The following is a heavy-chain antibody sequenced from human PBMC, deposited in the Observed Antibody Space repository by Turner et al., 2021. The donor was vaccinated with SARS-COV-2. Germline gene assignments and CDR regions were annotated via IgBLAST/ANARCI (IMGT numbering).Heavy chain of an antibody. V-gene: IGHV3-33*01. J-gene: IGHJ4*02. CDR1: GFTFSSYG. D-gene: IGHD5-18*01. CDR2: IWYDGSNK. Sequence: QVQLVESGGGVVQPGRSLRLSCAGFGFTFSSYGMHWVRQGAGKGLEWVAVIWYDGSNKYYADSVKGRFTISRDNSKNTLYLQMNNLRAEDTAVYYCAREGTAMVQNFDYWGQGTLVTVSS. CDR3: AREGTAMVQNFDY.